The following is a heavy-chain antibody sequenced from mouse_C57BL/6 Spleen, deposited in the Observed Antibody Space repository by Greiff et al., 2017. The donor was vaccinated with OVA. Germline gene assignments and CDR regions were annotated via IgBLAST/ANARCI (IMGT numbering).Heavy chain of an antibody. Sequence: EVKLVESGPGLVKPSQSLSLTCSVTGYSITSGYYWNWIRQFPGNKLEWMGYISYDGSNNYNPSLKNRISITRDTSKNQFFLKLNSVTTEDTATYYCARDYGSSPYFDVWGTGTTVTVSS. CDR3: ARDYGSSPYFDV. V-gene: IGHV3-6*01. CDR1: GYSITSGYY. D-gene: IGHD1-1*01. J-gene: IGHJ1*03. CDR2: ISYDGSN.